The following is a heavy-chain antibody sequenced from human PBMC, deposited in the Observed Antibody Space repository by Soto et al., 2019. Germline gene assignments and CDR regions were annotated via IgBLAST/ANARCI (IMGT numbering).Heavy chain of an antibody. CDR2: ISGSGGST. D-gene: IGHD2-2*01. Sequence: GGSLRLSCAASGFTFSSYAMSWVRQAPGKGLEWVSAISGSGGSTYYADSVKGRFTISRDNSKNTLYLQMNSLRSEDTAVYYCASHRVCGTSCYAVGGSQGDPYYYYGMDVWGQGTTVTVS. CDR3: ASHRVCGTSCYAVGGSQGDPYYYYGMDV. CDR1: GFTFSSYA. J-gene: IGHJ6*02. V-gene: IGHV3-23*01.